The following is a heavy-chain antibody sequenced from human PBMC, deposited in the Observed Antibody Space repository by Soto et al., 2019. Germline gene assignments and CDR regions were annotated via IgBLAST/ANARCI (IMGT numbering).Heavy chain of an antibody. Sequence: QVQLVQSGAEVKKPGSSVKVSCKVSGGTFSSYAISWVRQAPGQGLEWMGGIIPIFGTENYAQKFQGRVTFTADESTSTAYMELSSLRSEDTAVYYCAREHCSSDSCQGWFDPWGQGTLVTVSS. V-gene: IGHV1-69*01. CDR3: AREHCSSDSCQGWFDP. D-gene: IGHD2-2*01. J-gene: IGHJ5*02. CDR1: GGTFSSYA. CDR2: IIPIFGTE.